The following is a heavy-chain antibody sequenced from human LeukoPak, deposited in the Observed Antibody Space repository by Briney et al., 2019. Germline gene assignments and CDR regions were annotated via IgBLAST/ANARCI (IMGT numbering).Heavy chain of an antibody. CDR1: GFTFSSYG. V-gene: IGHV3-30*02. CDR3: AKDNYGGNSAIFDY. D-gene: IGHD4-23*01. J-gene: IGHJ4*02. CDR2: IRYDGSNK. Sequence: PGGSLRLSCAASGFTFSSYGMHWVRQAPGKVLEWVAFIRYDGSNKYYADSVKGRFTISRDNSKNTLYLQMNSLRAEDTAVYYCAKDNYGGNSAIFDYWGQGTLVTVSS.